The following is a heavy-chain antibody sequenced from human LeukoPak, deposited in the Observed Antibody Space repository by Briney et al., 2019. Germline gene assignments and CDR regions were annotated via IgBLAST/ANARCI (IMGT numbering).Heavy chain of an antibody. J-gene: IGHJ4*02. Sequence: PGGSLRLSCAASGFTFSSYGMYWVRQAPRKGLEWVAVIWYDGSNKYYADSVKGRFTISRDNSKNTLYLQMNSLRVEDTAVYYCAKGPPADDAVDQGNFDYWGQGTLVTVSS. D-gene: IGHD6-19*01. V-gene: IGHV3-33*06. CDR1: GFTFSSYG. CDR3: AKGPPADDAVDQGNFDY. CDR2: IWYDGSNK.